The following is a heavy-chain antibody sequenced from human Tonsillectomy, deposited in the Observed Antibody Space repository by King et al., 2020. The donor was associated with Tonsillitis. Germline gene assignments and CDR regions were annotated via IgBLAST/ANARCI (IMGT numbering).Heavy chain of an antibody. CDR2: IYISGNT. J-gene: IGHJ4*02. D-gene: IGHD3-10*01. Sequence: QVQLQESGPGLVKPSETLSLTCTVSGGSISSYYWNWIRQPAGEGLEWIGRIYISGNTNYNPSLKSRVTMSVDTSKNQFSLKLSSVTAADTAVYYCASEVRGVMQYDYWGQGTLVTVSS. CDR1: GGSISSYY. CDR3: ASEVRGVMQYDY. V-gene: IGHV4-4*07.